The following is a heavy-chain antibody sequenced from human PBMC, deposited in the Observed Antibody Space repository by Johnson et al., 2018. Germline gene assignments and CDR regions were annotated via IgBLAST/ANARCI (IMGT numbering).Heavy chain of an antibody. CDR3: AKEPYGEDAFDI. CDR1: GFTFSSNY. J-gene: IGHJ3*02. D-gene: IGHD4-17*01. CDR2: ISGSGGST. Sequence: VQLVQSGGGVVQPGRSLRLSCAASGFTFSSNYMSWVRQAPGKGLEWVSAISGSGGSTYYADSVKGRFTISRDNSKNTLYLQMNSRRAEDTAVYYCAKEPYGEDAFDIWGQGTMVTVSS. V-gene: IGHV3-23*04.